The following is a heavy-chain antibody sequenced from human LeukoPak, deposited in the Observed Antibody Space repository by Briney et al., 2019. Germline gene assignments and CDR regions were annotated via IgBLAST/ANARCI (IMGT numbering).Heavy chain of an antibody. CDR1: GGSISSSSYY. D-gene: IGHD3-10*01. CDR3: ARDSWGENWFDP. CDR2: IYYSGST. J-gene: IGHJ5*02. V-gene: IGHV4-39*07. Sequence: SETLSLTYTVSGGSISSSSYYWGWIRQPPGKGLEWIGSIYYSGSTYYNPSLKSRVTISVDTSKNQFSLKLSSVTAADTAVYYCARDSWGENWFDPWGQGTLVTVSS.